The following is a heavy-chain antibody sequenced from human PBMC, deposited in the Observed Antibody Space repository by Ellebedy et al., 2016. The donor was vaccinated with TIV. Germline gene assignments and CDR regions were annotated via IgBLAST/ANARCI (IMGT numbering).Heavy chain of an antibody. CDR2: ISGSGGST. Sequence: GGSLRLSXAASGFTFSSYAMSWVRQAPGKGLEWVSAISGSGGSTYYADSVKGRFTISRDNSKNTLYLQMNSLRAEDTAVYYCAKVGTNRITIFGVVTSLDYWGQGTLVTVSS. V-gene: IGHV3-23*01. J-gene: IGHJ4*02. CDR1: GFTFSSYA. D-gene: IGHD3-3*01. CDR3: AKVGTNRITIFGVVTSLDY.